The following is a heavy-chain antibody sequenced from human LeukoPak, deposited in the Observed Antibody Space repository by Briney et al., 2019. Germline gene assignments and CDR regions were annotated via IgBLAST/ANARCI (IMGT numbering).Heavy chain of an antibody. Sequence: ASVKVSCKTSGYTFSGYYMHWVRQAPGQGLEWMGLMNPNSGATNYEQKFQGRVSLTRDMSISTAYLELTSVTSDDTAVYYCARDGSGSGWYFFDYWGQGTLVTVPS. J-gene: IGHJ4*02. D-gene: IGHD6-19*01. CDR1: GYTFSGYY. CDR2: MNPNSGAT. CDR3: ARDGSGSGWYFFDY. V-gene: IGHV1-2*02.